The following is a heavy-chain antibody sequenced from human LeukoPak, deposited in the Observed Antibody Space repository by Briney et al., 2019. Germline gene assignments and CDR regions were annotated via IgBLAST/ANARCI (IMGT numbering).Heavy chain of an antibody. CDR3: ARRSSNWYFDY. Sequence: SETLSLTCTVSGGSISSYYRSWIRQPPGKGLEWIGYIYYSGSTNYNPSLKSRVTISVDTSKNQFSLKLSSVAAADTAVYYCARRSSNWYFDYWGQGTLVTVSS. J-gene: IGHJ4*02. V-gene: IGHV4-59*08. D-gene: IGHD4-11*01. CDR2: IYYSGST. CDR1: GGSISSYY.